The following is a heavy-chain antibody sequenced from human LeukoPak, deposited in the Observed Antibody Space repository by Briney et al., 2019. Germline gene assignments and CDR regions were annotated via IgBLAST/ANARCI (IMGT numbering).Heavy chain of an antibody. CDR3: ARGRLSTVVSPLWD. J-gene: IGHJ4*02. V-gene: IGHV1-46*01. D-gene: IGHD4-23*01. CDR1: GYTFISYY. Sequence: GASVKVSCKAFGYTFISYYMNWVRQAPAQGLEWMGIINPSGGSTSYAQKFQGRVTMTRDTSTSTVYMELSSLRSEDTAVYYCARGRLSTVVSPLWDWGQGTLVTVSS. CDR2: INPSGGST.